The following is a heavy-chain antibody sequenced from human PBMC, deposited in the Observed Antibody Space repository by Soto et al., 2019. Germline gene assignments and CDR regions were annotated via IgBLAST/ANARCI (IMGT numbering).Heavy chain of an antibody. V-gene: IGHV3-21*01. Sequence: VQLVESGGGLVKPGGSLRLSCAASGFTFSSYSMNWVRQAPGKGLEWVSSISSSSSYIYYADSVKGRFTISRDNAKNSLYLQMNSLRAEDTAVYYCASRYSSSSPFDYWGQGTLVTVSS. CDR1: GFTFSSYS. J-gene: IGHJ4*02. D-gene: IGHD6-6*01. CDR2: ISSSSSYI. CDR3: ASRYSSSSPFDY.